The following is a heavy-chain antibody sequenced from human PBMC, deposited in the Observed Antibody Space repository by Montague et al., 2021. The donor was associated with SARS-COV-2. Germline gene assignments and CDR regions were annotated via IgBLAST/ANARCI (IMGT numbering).Heavy chain of an antibody. CDR3: ALGREVAAANFDY. D-gene: IGHD6-13*01. J-gene: IGHJ4*02. V-gene: IGHV4-39*01. CDR2: IYYSGST. CDR1: GGSISSSSYY. Sequence: SETLSLTCTVSGGSISSSSYYWGWIRQPPGKGLEWIGSIYYSGSTYYSPSLKSRVTISVDTSKNQFSLKLSSVTAADTAVYYCALGREVAAANFDYWGQGTLVTVSS.